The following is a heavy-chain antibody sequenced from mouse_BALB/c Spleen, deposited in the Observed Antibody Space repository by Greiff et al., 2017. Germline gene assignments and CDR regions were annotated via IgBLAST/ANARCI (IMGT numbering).Heavy chain of an antibody. Sequence: EVKLVESGGGLVKPGGSLKLSCAASGFAFTSYDMSWVRQTPVKRLEWVAYISSGGGSTYYPDTVKGRFTISRDNAKNTLYLQMSSLTSEDTAMYYCARHGVDYGSSFYAMDYWGQGTSVTVSS. CDR1: GFAFTSYD. CDR2: ISSGGGST. V-gene: IGHV5-12-1*01. CDR3: ARHGVDYGSSFYAMDY. D-gene: IGHD1-1*01. J-gene: IGHJ4*01.